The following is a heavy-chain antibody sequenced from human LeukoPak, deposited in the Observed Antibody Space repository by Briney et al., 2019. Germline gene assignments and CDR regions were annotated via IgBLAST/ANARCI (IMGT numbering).Heavy chain of an antibody. J-gene: IGHJ4*02. CDR1: GFTFSSYG. D-gene: IGHD6-13*01. CDR3: AKDSITFQAAAGDY. V-gene: IGHV3-30*18. CDR2: ISYDGSNK. Sequence: GGSLRLSCAASGFTFSSYGMHWVRQAPGKGLEWVAVISYDGSNKYYADSVKGRFTISRDNSKNTLYLQMNSLRAEDTAVYYCAKDSITFQAAAGDYWGQGTLVTVSS.